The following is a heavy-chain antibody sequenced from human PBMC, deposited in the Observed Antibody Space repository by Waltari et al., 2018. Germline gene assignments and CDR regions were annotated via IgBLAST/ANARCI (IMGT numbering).Heavy chain of an antibody. CDR2: VRSKADGGTT. V-gene: IGHV3-49*04. CDR3: TRDRALPTLYYDFWSGYCY. J-gene: IGHJ4*02. CDR1: GFTFGDYA. Sequence: EVQLVESGGGLVQPGRSLRLSCTASGFTFGDYAMSWVRQAPGKGLGGVGFVRSKADGGTTESAASVKGRFTISRDDSKSIAYLQMNSLKTEDTAVYYCTRDRALPTLYYDFWSGYCYWGQGTLVTVSS. D-gene: IGHD3-3*01.